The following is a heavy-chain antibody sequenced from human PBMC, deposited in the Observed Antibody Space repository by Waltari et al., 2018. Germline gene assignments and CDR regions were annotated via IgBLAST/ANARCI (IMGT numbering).Heavy chain of an antibody. Sequence: QVQLVQSGAEVKKPGASVKVSCKVSGYTLTELSMHWVRQAPGQGLEWMGGIIPIFGTANYAQKFQGRVTITTDESTSTAYMELSSLRSEDTAVYYCASGYCSGGSCPINWFDPWGQGTLVTVSS. J-gene: IGHJ5*02. V-gene: IGHV1-69*05. CDR2: IIPIFGTA. CDR1: GYTLTELS. D-gene: IGHD2-15*01. CDR3: ASGYCSGGSCPINWFDP.